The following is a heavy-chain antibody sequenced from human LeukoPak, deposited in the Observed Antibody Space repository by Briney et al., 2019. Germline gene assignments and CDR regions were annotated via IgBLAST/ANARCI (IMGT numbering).Heavy chain of an antibody. V-gene: IGHV7-4-1*02. Sequence: WASVKVSCKASGYTFTSYAMNWVRQAPGQGLEWMGWINTNTGNPTYAQGFTGRFVFSLDTSVSTAYLQISSLKAEDTAVYYCARDVSYDILTGYRSGYGMDVWGQGTTVTVSS. D-gene: IGHD3-9*01. J-gene: IGHJ6*02. CDR3: ARDVSYDILTGYRSGYGMDV. CDR1: GYTFTSYA. CDR2: INTNTGNP.